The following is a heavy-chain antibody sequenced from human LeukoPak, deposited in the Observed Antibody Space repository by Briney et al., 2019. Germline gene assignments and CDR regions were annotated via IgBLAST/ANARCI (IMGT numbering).Heavy chain of an antibody. CDR1: GGSISDYY. Sequence: SETLSLTCTVSGGSISDYYWSWIRQPPGKGLEWIGYIFYSGSTNYNPSLKSRVTISVDTSKNQCSLKLSSVTAADTAVYYCARESFYDSGGYYLFDYWGQGTLVTVSS. CDR2: IFYSGST. J-gene: IGHJ4*02. V-gene: IGHV4-59*01. D-gene: IGHD3-22*01. CDR3: ARESFYDSGGYYLFDY.